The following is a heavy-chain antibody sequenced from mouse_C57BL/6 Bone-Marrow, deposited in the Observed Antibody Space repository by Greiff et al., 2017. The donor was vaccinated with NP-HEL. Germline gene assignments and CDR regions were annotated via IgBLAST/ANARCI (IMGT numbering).Heavy chain of an antibody. D-gene: IGHD1-1*01. Sequence: VKLMESGAELARPGASVKLSCKASGYTFTSYGISWVKQRTGQGLEWIGEIYPRSGNTYYNEKFKGKATLTADKSSSTAYMELRSLTSEDSAVYFCARDPYYYGSSSNFDYWGQGTTLTVSS. J-gene: IGHJ2*01. CDR1: GYTFTSYG. V-gene: IGHV1-81*01. CDR3: ARDPYYYGSSSNFDY. CDR2: IYPRSGNT.